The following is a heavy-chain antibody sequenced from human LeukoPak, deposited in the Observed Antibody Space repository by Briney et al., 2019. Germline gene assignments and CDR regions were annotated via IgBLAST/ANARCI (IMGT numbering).Heavy chain of an antibody. V-gene: IGHV3-30*02. CDR2: IQYDGSNS. J-gene: IGHJ4*02. Sequence: GGSLRLSCAASGFTFSSYGMHWVRQAPGKGLEWVAFIQYDGSNSYYADSVKGRFTFSRDNSKNTLNLQMNSLRAEDTAVYYCAKGSGWNFDYWGQGTLVTVSS. CDR1: GFTFSSYG. D-gene: IGHD6-19*01. CDR3: AKGSGWNFDY.